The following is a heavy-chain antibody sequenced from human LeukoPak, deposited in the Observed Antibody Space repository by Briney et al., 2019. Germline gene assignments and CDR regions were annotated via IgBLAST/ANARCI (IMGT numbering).Heavy chain of an antibody. CDR2: IYTSGST. CDR3: ARDYLVGMVTYYYYGMDV. J-gene: IGHJ6*02. D-gene: IGHD5-24*01. Sequence: MPSETLSLTCTVSGGSISSYYWSWIRQPAGKGLEWIGRIYTSGSTNYNPSLKSRVTMSVDTSKNQFSLKLSSVTAADTAVYYCARDYLVGMVTYYYYGMDVWGQGTTVTVSS. CDR1: GGSISSYY. V-gene: IGHV4-4*07.